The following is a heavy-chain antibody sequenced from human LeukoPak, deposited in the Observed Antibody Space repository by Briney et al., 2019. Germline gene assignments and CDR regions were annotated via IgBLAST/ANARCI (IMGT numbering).Heavy chain of an antibody. CDR2: IYYSGST. D-gene: IGHD6-13*01. Sequence: SETLSLTCTVSGGSISSYYWSWLRQPPGKGLEWIGYIYYSGSTNYNPSLKSRVTISVDTSKNQFSLKLSSVTAADTAVYYCAIPYSSSSRDYWGQGTLVTVSS. V-gene: IGHV4-59*08. CDR1: GGSISSYY. J-gene: IGHJ4*02. CDR3: AIPYSSSSRDY.